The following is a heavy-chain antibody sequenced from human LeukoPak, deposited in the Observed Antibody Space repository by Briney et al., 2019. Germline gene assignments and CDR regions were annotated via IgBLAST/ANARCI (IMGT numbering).Heavy chain of an antibody. CDR3: ATSTYYDYVWGSYRLDT. V-gene: IGHV1-24*01. Sequence: ASVNVSFKVSGYTLTELSMHWVRQAPGKGLEWMGGFDPEDGETIYAQTFQGRVTMTEDTSTDTAYMELSSLRSEDTAVYYCATSTYYDYVWGSYRLDTWGQGTLVTVSS. J-gene: IGHJ5*02. CDR1: GYTLTELS. CDR2: FDPEDGET. D-gene: IGHD3-16*01.